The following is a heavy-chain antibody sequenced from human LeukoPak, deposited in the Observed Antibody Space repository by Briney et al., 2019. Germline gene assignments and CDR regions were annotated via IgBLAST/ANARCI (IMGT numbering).Heavy chain of an antibody. Sequence: ASVKVSCKASGYTFTSYYMHWVRQAPGQGLEWMGIINPSGGSTSSAQKVQGKVSMTRDTSTSTVYMELSSLRSEDTTVYYCARDTRGIAVAGYYYYGMDVWGQGTTVTVSS. D-gene: IGHD6-19*01. CDR1: GYTFTSYY. V-gene: IGHV1-46*01. CDR2: INPSGGST. CDR3: ARDTRGIAVAGYYYYGMDV. J-gene: IGHJ6*02.